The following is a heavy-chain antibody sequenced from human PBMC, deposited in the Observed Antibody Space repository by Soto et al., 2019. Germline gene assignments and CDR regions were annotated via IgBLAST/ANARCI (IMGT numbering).Heavy chain of an antibody. CDR3: ARDRYDYIWGSYRFPGGEPNEYYMDV. J-gene: IGHJ6*03. CDR1: GDSVSSNSAA. V-gene: IGHV6-1*01. CDR2: TYYRSKWYN. D-gene: IGHD3-16*02. Sequence: SQTLSLTCAISGDSVSSNSAAWNWIRQSPSRGLEWLGRTYYRSKWYNDYAVSVKSRITINPDTSKNQFSLQLNSVTPEDTAVYYCARDRYDYIWGSYRFPGGEPNEYYMDVWGKGTTVTVSS.